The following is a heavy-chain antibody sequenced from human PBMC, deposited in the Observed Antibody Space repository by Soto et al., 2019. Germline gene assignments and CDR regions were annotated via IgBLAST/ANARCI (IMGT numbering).Heavy chain of an antibody. V-gene: IGHV4-4*02. CDR1: GGSISSSNW. CDR3: ARGHMKNSSGWTDYYYYYGMDV. J-gene: IGHJ6*02. Sequence: QVQLQESGPGLVKPSGTLSLTCAVSGGSISSSNWWSWVRQPPGKGLEWIGEIYHSGSTNYNPSLKNRVTISVDKSKTQFSLKLSSVTAADTAVYYCARGHMKNSSGWTDYYYYYGMDVWGQGTTVTVSS. D-gene: IGHD6-19*01. CDR2: IYHSGST.